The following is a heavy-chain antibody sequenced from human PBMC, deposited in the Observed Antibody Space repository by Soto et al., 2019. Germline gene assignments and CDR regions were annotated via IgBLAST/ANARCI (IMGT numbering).Heavy chain of an antibody. CDR1: GFTFSSYS. CDR3: ARDGGLGYCSSTSCYHPDY. J-gene: IGHJ4*02. CDR2: ISSSSGTI. V-gene: IGHV3-48*01. Sequence: TGGSLRLSCAASGFTFSSYSMNWVRQAPGKGLEWVSYISSSSGTIYYADSVKGRFTISRDNAKNSLYLQMNSLRAEDTAVYYCARDGGLGYCSSTSCYHPDYWGQGTLVTVSS. D-gene: IGHD2-2*01.